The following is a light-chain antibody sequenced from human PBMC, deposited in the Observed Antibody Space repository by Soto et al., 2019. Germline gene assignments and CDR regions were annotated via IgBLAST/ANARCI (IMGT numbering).Light chain of an antibody. Sequence: EIVMTQSPATLSVSPGERATLSCRASQSVNSKLAWYQQKLGQAPRLLIYGASTRATGISARFSGSGSGTEFTLTISSLQSEDFALYYCQQYNDWPLTFGQGTKVDIK. CDR1: QSVNSK. J-gene: IGKJ1*01. CDR2: GAS. CDR3: QQYNDWPLT. V-gene: IGKV3-15*01.